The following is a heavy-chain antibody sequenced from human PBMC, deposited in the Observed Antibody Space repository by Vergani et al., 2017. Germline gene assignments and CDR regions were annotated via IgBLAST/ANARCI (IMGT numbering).Heavy chain of an antibody. CDR1: GFTFRSYS. Sequence: VQLVESGGGLVQPGGSLRLSCAASGFTFRSYSMNWVRQAPGKGREWVSYISSSSSTIYYADSVKGRFTISRDNAKNSLYLQMNSLRAEDTAVYYCARSPQIAVTPPCYFDYWGQGTLVTVSS. CDR2: ISSSSSTI. J-gene: IGHJ4*02. D-gene: IGHD6-19*01. V-gene: IGHV3-48*04. CDR3: ARSPQIAVTPPCYFDY.